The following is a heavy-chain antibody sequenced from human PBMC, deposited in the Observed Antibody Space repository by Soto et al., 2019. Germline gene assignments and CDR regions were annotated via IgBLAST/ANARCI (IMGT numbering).Heavy chain of an antibody. J-gene: IGHJ5*02. D-gene: IGHD1-26*01. CDR2: INAGNGNT. Sequence: ASVKVSCKASGYTFTSYVMHWVRQAPGQRPEWMGWINAGNGNTKYSQNFQGRVTITRDTSASTAYMELSSLRSEDTAVYYCAREGGNLNWFDPWGQGTLVTVSS. CDR1: GYTFTSYV. CDR3: AREGGNLNWFDP. V-gene: IGHV1-3*01.